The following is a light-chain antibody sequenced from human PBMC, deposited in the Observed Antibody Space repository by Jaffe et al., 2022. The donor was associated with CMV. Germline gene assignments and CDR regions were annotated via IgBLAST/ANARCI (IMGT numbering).Light chain of an antibody. CDR3: QQSSSAPMYT. V-gene: IGKV1-39*01. CDR1: HNIDNH. Sequence: DIQMTQSPSSLSASVGDRVSISCRTSHNIDNHLNWYQQRPGKAPTLLIHDASSLQDGVPSRFSGSGSGTDFTLTIGSLQLEDFATYYCQQSSSAPMYTFGQGTKLEIK. CDR2: DAS. J-gene: IGKJ2*01.